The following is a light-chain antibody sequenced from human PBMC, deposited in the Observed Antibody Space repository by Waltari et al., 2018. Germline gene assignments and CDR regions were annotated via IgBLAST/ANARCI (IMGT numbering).Light chain of an antibody. CDR3: MQALQSPT. CDR1: QSLLHSNGYNY. J-gene: IGKJ2*01. Sequence: DIVMTQSPLSLPVTPGEPASLPCWSSQSLLHSNGYNYFDWYLQKPGQSPQLLIYLGSNRASGVPDRFSGSGSGTDFTLKISRVEAEDVGVYYCMQALQSPTFGQGTKLEIK. V-gene: IGKV2-28*01. CDR2: LGS.